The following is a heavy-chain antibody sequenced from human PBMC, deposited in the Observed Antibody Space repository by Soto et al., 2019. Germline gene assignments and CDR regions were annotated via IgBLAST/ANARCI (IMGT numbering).Heavy chain of an antibody. CDR3: ARNVGGYDFWTGYSYFDY. CDR2: INHRGST. Sequence: PSETLSLTCAVYDGSFSGYYWSWIRQPPGKGLEWIGEINHRGSTNYNPSLKSRVTISVDTSKNQFSLKLSSVTAADTAVYYCARNVGGYDFWTGYSYFDYWGQGTLVTVSS. CDR1: DGSFSGYY. D-gene: IGHD3-3*01. J-gene: IGHJ4*02. V-gene: IGHV4-34*01.